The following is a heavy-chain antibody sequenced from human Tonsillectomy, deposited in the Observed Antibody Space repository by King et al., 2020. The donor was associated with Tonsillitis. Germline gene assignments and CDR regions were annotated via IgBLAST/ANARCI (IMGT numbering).Heavy chain of an antibody. Sequence: VQLVESGGGLVQPGGSLRVSCVASGFTFSNHWMTWVRQAPGKGLEWVANIKQDGGEKHYMDSVKGRFTISRENAGNSLFLKMNSLRVEDTALYYCARGYCSGGSCLPPPDYWGQGTLVTVSS. V-gene: IGHV3-7*01. CDR1: GFTFSNHW. CDR3: ARGYCSGGSCLPPPDY. D-gene: IGHD2-15*01. CDR2: IKQDGGEK. J-gene: IGHJ4*02.